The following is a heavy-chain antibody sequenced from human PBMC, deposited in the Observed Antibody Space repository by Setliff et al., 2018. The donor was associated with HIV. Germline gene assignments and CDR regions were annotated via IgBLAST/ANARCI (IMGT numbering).Heavy chain of an antibody. CDR3: AREIRTVYTGGHYFYGIDV. CDR2: ISWSGGGT. J-gene: IGHJ6*02. CDR1: GITVSGIY. V-gene: IGHV3-20*04. D-gene: IGHD3-16*01. Sequence: GGSLRLSCVASGITVSGIYMTWVRQAPGKGLEWVSGISWSGGGTGYAASVKGRFTISRDDAKNSLYLQMSSLRAEDTAVYYCAREIRTVYTGGHYFYGIDVWGQGTAVTVSS.